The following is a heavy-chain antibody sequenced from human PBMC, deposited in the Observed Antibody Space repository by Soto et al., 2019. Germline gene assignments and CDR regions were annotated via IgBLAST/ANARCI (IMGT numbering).Heavy chain of an antibody. D-gene: IGHD6-19*01. CDR2: IRSKANSYAT. J-gene: IGHJ4*02. Sequence: PGGSLRLSCAASGFTFSGSAMHWVRQASGKGLEWVGRIRSKANSYATAYAASVKGRFTISRDDSKNTAYLQMNSLKTEDTAVYYCTSPMYPDPLGIAVAGFDYWGQGTLVNVSS. CDR1: GFTFSGSA. V-gene: IGHV3-73*01. CDR3: TSPMYPDPLGIAVAGFDY.